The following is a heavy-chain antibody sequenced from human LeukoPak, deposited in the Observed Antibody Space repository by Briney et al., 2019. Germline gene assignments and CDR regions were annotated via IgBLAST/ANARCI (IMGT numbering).Heavy chain of an antibody. Sequence: KPGGSLRLSCAASGFTFSDYYMSWIRQPPGKGLEWIGYIYYSGSTNYNPSLKSRVTISVDTSKNQFSLKLSSVTAADTAVYYCARDGGDGIDPWGQGTLVTVSS. D-gene: IGHD1-1*01. CDR1: GFTFSDYY. CDR2: IYYSGST. J-gene: IGHJ5*02. V-gene: IGHV4-59*01. CDR3: ARDGGDGIDP.